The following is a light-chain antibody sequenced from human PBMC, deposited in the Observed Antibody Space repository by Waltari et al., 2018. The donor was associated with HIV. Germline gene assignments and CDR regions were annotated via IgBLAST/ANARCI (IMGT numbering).Light chain of an antibody. CDR1: SSDVGSYNR. V-gene: IGLV2-18*02. Sequence: QYALTQPPSVSGSPGQSVTISCTGTSSDVGSYNRVAWYQQPPGTAPKLMIYDVTHRHTGVPDGLSGSKSGNTDSLTISGLQAEDVAHSSGSSYSSSSTPVSGTGTKLTVL. J-gene: IGLJ3*02. CDR2: DVT. CDR3: SSYSSSSTPV.